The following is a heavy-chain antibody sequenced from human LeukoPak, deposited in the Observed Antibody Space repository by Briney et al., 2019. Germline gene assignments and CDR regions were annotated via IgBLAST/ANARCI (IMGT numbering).Heavy chain of an antibody. CDR3: ARVREGSSWSTFDY. V-gene: IGHV4-59*11. CDR2: IYYSGSP. J-gene: IGHJ4*02. D-gene: IGHD6-13*01. Sequence: SETLSLTCTVPGGSISSHYWSWIRQPPGKGLEWIGYIYYSGSPNYNPSLKSRVTISVDTSKNQFSLKLSSVTAADTAVYYCARVREGSSWSTFDYWGQGTLVTVSS. CDR1: GGSISSHY.